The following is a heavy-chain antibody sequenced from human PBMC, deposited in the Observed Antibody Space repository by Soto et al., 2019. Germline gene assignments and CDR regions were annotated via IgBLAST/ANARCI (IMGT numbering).Heavy chain of an antibody. Sequence: GGSLRLSCAASGFTFSSYAMHWVRQAPGKGLEWVAVISYDGSNKYYADSVKGRFTISRDNSKNSLYLQMNSLRAEDTAVYYCARDRGGSYRRYFDYWGQGTLVTVSS. CDR3: ARDRGGSYRRYFDY. D-gene: IGHD1-26*01. CDR1: GFTFSSYA. V-gene: IGHV3-30-3*01. J-gene: IGHJ4*02. CDR2: ISYDGSNK.